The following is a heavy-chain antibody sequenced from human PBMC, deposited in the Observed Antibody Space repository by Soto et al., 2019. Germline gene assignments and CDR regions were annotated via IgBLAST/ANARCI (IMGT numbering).Heavy chain of an antibody. Sequence: GGSLRLSCAASGFTFDDYAMHWVRQAPGKGLEWVSGISWNSGSIGYADSVKGRFTISRDNAKNSLYLQMNSLRAEDTALYYCAKDKTKMYYDFWSGYGGMDVWGQGTTVTVSS. CDR1: GFTFDDYA. V-gene: IGHV3-9*01. J-gene: IGHJ6*02. CDR2: ISWNSGSI. D-gene: IGHD3-3*01. CDR3: AKDKTKMYYDFWSGYGGMDV.